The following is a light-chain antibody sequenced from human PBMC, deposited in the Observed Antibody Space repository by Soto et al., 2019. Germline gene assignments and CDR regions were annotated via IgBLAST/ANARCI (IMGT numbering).Light chain of an antibody. CDR2: DAS. Sequence: EIVMTQSPSTLSVSPGERATLSCRASQSVGANLAWYQHKPGQAPRLLIYDASNRATGIPARFSGSGSGTDFTLTISSLEPEDFAVYYCQQRSNWPQVTFGQGTRLEIK. CDR1: QSVGAN. J-gene: IGKJ5*01. CDR3: QQRSNWPQVT. V-gene: IGKV3-11*01.